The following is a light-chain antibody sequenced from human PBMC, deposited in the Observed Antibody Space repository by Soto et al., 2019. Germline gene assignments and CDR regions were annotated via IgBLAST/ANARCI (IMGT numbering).Light chain of an antibody. CDR1: QSVSSN. CDR3: QQYNNWPPIT. CDR2: GAS. Sequence: EIVMTQSPATLSVSPGERATLSCRASQSVSSNLAWYQQKPGQAPRLLIYGASTRATGIPARFSGSGSGTEFTLTISSLQSEDFAVYYLQQYNNWPPITFGQGTRLEIK. V-gene: IGKV3-15*01. J-gene: IGKJ5*01.